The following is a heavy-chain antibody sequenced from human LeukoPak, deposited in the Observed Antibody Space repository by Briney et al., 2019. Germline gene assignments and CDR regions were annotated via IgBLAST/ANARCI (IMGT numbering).Heavy chain of an antibody. Sequence: HPGGSLRLSCTGSGFTFRSYGMHWVRQAPGKGLEWVAYTRDDASKTWYGGSVKGRFTISRDNSKNTLYLHMNSVRGEDTAMYHCANGDCRGGRCSSGAHWGQGTLVTVSS. CDR2: TRDDASKT. D-gene: IGHD2-15*01. J-gene: IGHJ4*02. CDR3: ANGDCRGGRCSSGAH. V-gene: IGHV3-30*02. CDR1: GFTFRSYG.